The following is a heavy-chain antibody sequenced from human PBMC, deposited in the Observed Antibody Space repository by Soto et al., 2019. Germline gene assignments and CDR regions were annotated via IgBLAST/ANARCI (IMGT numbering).Heavy chain of an antibody. CDR2: ISYDGSNK. CDR1: GFTFSSYG. D-gene: IGHD3-3*01. V-gene: IGHV3-30*18. CDR3: AKDVTIFGVVIPRGNGMDV. Sequence: QVQLVESGGGVVQPGRSLRLSCAASGFTFSSYGMHWVRQAPGKGLEWVAVISYDGSNKYYADSVKGRFTISRDNSKNTRYMQMNSLRAEDTAVYYCAKDVTIFGVVIPRGNGMDVWGQGTTVTVSS. J-gene: IGHJ6*02.